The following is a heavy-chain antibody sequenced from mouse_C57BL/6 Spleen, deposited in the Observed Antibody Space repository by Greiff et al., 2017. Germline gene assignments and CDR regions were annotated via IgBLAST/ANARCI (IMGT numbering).Heavy chain of an antibody. CDR2: INPNNGGT. CDR1: GYTFTDYY. J-gene: IGHJ2*01. CDR3: ASSPFDY. Sequence: EVQLQQSGPELVKPGASVKISCKASGYTFTDYYMNWVKQSHGKSLEWIGDINPNNGGTSYNQKFKGKATLTVDKSSSTAYMELRSLTSEASAVYYCASSPFDYWGQGTTLTVSS. V-gene: IGHV1-26*01.